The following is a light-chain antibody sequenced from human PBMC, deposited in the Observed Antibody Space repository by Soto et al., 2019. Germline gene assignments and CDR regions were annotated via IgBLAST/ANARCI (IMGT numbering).Light chain of an antibody. Sequence: QSVLTQPPSASGTPGQRVTISCSGGSPNIKTNGVSWYQQVPGAAPKLLIYSNNQRPSGAPDRFTGSKSGTSASLAIAGLQSEDEATYHCATWDDSLNGLIFGGGTKVTVL. J-gene: IGLJ2*01. CDR1: SPNIKTNG. V-gene: IGLV1-44*01. CDR2: SNN. CDR3: ATWDDSLNGLI.